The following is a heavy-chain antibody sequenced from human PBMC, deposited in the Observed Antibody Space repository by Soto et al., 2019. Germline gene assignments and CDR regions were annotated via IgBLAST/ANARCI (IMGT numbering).Heavy chain of an antibody. CDR2: ISAYNGNT. J-gene: IGHJ3*02. D-gene: IGHD3-16*01. Sequence: ASVKVSCKASGYTFTSYGISWVRQAPGQGLEWMGWISAYNGNTNYAQKLQGRVTMTTDTSTSTAYMELRSLRSDDTAVYYCARDVDDYVFRIPFDIWGQGTMVTVSS. CDR3: ARDVDDYVFRIPFDI. V-gene: IGHV1-18*01. CDR1: GYTFTSYG.